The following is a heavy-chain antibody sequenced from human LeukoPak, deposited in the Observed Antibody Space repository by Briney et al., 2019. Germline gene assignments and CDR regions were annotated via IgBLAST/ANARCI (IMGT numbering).Heavy chain of an antibody. CDR3: ARERQNKDFWSGGDY. Sequence: PGGSLRLSCAASGFTFSTYWRSWVRQAPGKGLEWVVNIKQDGSEKYYVDSVKGRFTISRDNAKTSLYLQMNTLRPEDTAVYYCARERQNKDFWSGGDYWGQGTLVTVSS. D-gene: IGHD3-3*01. V-gene: IGHV3-7*01. CDR1: GFTFSTYW. J-gene: IGHJ4*02. CDR2: IKQDGSEK.